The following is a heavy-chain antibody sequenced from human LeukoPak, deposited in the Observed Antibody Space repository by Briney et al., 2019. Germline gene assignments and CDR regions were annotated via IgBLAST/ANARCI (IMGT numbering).Heavy chain of an antibody. J-gene: IGHJ3*02. CDR1: GGSISSYY. CDR3: ARELYDYGDPERDSDAFGI. V-gene: IGHV4-59*01. D-gene: IGHD4-17*01. Sequence: SETLSLTCTVSGGSISSYYWSWIRQPPGKGLEWIGYIYYSGSTNYNPSLKSRVTISVDTSKNQFSLKLSSVTAADTAVYYCARELYDYGDPERDSDAFGIWGQGTMVTVSS. CDR2: IYYSGST.